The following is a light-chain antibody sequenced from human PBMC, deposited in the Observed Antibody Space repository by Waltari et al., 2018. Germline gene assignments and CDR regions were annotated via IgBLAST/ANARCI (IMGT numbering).Light chain of an antibody. CDR3: QERSNWPGGA. Sequence: EIVLTQSPATLSLSPGERATLSCRASQSVRTYLAWYQHKPGQAPRLLIYDASNRATEIPARLSGSESGKEFTYTISSLQPEEFAFYYCQERSNWPGGAFGGGTKVEIK. V-gene: IGKV3-11*01. CDR2: DAS. J-gene: IGKJ4*01. CDR1: QSVRTY.